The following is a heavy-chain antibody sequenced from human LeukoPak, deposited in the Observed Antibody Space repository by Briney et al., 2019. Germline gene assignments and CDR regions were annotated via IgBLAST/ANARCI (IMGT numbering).Heavy chain of an antibody. V-gene: IGHV1-24*01. Sequence: ASVKVSCKVSGYTLTELSMHWVRQAPGKGLEWMGGFDPEDGETIYAQKFQGRVTMTEDTSTDTAYMELSSLRSEDTAVYYCATAPGGYPMIVVASFDYWGQGTLVTVSS. CDR2: FDPEDGET. J-gene: IGHJ4*02. CDR1: GYTLTELS. D-gene: IGHD3-22*01. CDR3: ATAPGGYPMIVVASFDY.